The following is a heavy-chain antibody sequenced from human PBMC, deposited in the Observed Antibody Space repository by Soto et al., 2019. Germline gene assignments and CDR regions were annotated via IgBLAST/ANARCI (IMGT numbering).Heavy chain of an antibody. V-gene: IGHV3-11*01. CDR1: GFTFRNYA. CDR3: ATDSKNAFDI. J-gene: IGHJ3*02. CDR2: ISSSGSTI. D-gene: IGHD2-21*02. Sequence: GGSLRLSCAASGFTFRNYAMGWARQAPGKGLEWVSYISSSGSTIYYADSVKGRFTISRDNAKNSLYLQMNSLRAEDTAVYYCATDSKNAFDIWGQGTMVTVSS.